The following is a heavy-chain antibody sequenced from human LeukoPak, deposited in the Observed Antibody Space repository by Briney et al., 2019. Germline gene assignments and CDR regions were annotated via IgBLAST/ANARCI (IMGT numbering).Heavy chain of an antibody. Sequence: GGFLRLSCAASGFTFTSYSMNWVRQAPGKGPEWVSYISISGTTTYYADSAKGRFTISRDNAKKSVYLQMNSLRDEDTAVYYCARELGYCSGTSCNVHHYGMDAWGQGTTVTVSS. CDR3: ARELGYCSGTSCNVHHYGMDA. CDR2: ISISGTTT. J-gene: IGHJ6*02. V-gene: IGHV3-48*02. CDR1: GFTFTSYS. D-gene: IGHD2-2*01.